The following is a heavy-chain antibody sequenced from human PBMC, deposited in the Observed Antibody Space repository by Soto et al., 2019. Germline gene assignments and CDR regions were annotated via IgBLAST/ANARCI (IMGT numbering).Heavy chain of an antibody. Sequence: XGSLRLSCTASGFTFTSYGMGWVRQAPGKGLQWVSTIRGDGGQTHYTDSVKGRFSISRDNSKNTVYLQMDSLRAEDTAMYFCARDVGLDSDDFFAYWGQGTQVTVSS. V-gene: IGHV3-23*01. CDR3: ARDVGLDSDDFFAY. D-gene: IGHD3-9*01. CDR1: GFTFTSYG. J-gene: IGHJ4*02. CDR2: IRGDGGQT.